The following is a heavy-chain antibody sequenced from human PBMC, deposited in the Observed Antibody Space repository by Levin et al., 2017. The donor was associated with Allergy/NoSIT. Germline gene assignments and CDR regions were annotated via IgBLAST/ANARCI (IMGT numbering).Heavy chain of an antibody. CDR1: GFTFSSYW. CDR3: ARDSKGAFDI. J-gene: IGHJ3*02. CDR2: IKQDGSEK. Sequence: GESLKISCAASGFTFSSYWMSWVRQAPGKGLEWVANIKQDGSEKYYVDSVKGRFTISRDIAKNSLYLQMNSLRAEDTALYYCARDSKGAFDIWGQGTMVTVSS. D-gene: IGHD2-2*01. V-gene: IGHV3-7*03.